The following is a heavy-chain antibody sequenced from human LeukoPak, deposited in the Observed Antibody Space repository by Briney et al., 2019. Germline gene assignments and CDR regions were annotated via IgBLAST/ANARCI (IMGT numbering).Heavy chain of an antibody. CDR1: GFTFSNSY. CDR3: ARCQGPYSTSFHYCYMYV. CDR2: ITNIGSSI. D-gene: IGHD2/OR15-2a*01. V-gene: IGHV3-11*01. Sequence: GGSLRLSCAVSGFTFSNSYMSSIRQPPRKGLEWVSYITNIGSSIYYDDSGKGRFTISTDNAKKSLYLQMNRLRAADTAVYYCARCQGPYSTSFHYCYMYVWGKGATVTVSS. J-gene: IGHJ6*03.